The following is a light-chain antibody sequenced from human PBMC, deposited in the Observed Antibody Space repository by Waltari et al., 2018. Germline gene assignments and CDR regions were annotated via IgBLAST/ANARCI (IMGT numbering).Light chain of an antibody. Sequence: EIVLTQSPRTLSLSPGERATLSCRASQSVRRTLAWYQQKPGQAPRLHIYDASSRATGIPDRFSGSGSGTDFSLTISRLEPEDFAVYYCQKYGTLPGTFGQGTKVEIK. J-gene: IGKJ1*01. CDR2: DAS. CDR3: QKYGTLPGT. CDR1: QSVRRT. V-gene: IGKV3-20*01.